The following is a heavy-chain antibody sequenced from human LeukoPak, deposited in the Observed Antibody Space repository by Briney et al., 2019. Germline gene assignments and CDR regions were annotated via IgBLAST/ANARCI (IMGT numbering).Heavy chain of an antibody. CDR1: GFTFSSYW. CDR2: IASDGSST. CDR3: AKEFGSGGDPFDY. D-gene: IGHD3-10*01. J-gene: IGHJ4*02. V-gene: IGHV3-74*01. Sequence: GGSLRLSCAASGFTFSSYWMNWVRQAPGKGLVWVSRIASDGSSTTYADSVKGRFSISRDNAKNTLYLQMNSLRAEDTAVYYCAKEFGSGGDPFDYWGQGTLVTVSS.